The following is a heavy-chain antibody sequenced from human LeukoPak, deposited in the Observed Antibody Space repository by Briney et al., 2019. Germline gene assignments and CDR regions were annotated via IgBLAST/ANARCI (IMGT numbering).Heavy chain of an antibody. D-gene: IGHD6-19*01. CDR2: ITSPVGHI. CDR1: GFTFSSYS. Sequence: GGSLRLSCVASGFTFSSYSMNWVRQPPGKGLEWVASITSPVGHIYYADSLKGRITISRDNAKSSLYLQMNSLRAEDTAVYYCATDGQSSGWYGFDYWGQGTLVTVSS. CDR3: ATDGQSSGWYGFDY. V-gene: IGHV3-21*01. J-gene: IGHJ4*02.